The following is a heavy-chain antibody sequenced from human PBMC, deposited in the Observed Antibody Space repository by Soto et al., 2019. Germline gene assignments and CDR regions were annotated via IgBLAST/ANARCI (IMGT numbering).Heavy chain of an antibody. CDR2: IYYSGST. Sequence: PSETLSLTCTVSGGSISSYYWSWIRQPPGKGLEWIGYIYYSGSTNYNPSLKSRVTISVDTSKNQFSLKLSSVTAADTAVYYWGRDYGDFGAFDYGGQGTRVTVPS. J-gene: IGHJ4*02. CDR1: GGSISSYY. D-gene: IGHD4-17*01. V-gene: IGHV4-59*01. CDR3: GRDYGDFGAFDY.